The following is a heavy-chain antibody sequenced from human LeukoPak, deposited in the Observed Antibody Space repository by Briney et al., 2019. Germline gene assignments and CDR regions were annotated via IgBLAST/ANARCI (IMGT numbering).Heavy chain of an antibody. Sequence: PSETLSLTCTVSGGSISPYFRSWIRQPPGRGLEWIGYIYYSGSTTYNPSFKTRVTISVDTSNNQFSLRLTSVTAADTAVYYCARGGWLKSGDYFDNWGQGTLVTVSS. CDR2: IYYSGST. CDR1: GGSISPYF. V-gene: IGHV4-59*01. CDR3: ARGGWLKSGDYFDN. D-gene: IGHD5-24*01. J-gene: IGHJ4*02.